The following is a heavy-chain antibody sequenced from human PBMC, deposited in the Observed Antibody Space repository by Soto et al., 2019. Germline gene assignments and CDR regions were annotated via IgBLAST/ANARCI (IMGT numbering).Heavy chain of an antibody. CDR3: ARPGYSNYGPGVDV. D-gene: IGHD4-4*01. J-gene: IGHJ6*02. CDR2: IDSDGSTT. V-gene: IGHV3-74*01. CDR1: GFTFSVYW. Sequence: VQLVESGGGLVQPGGSLRLSCAASGFTFSVYWMHWVRQAPGKGLVWVSRIDSDGSTTSYADSVKGRFTISRDNAKSALYLQMNSLRAEETAVYYCARPGYSNYGPGVDVWGQGTTVTVSS.